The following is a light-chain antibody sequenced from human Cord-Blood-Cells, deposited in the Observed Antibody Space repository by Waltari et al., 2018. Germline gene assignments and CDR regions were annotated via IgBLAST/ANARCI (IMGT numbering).Light chain of an antibody. J-gene: IGLJ2*01. CDR3: QAWDSSTVV. V-gene: IGLV3-1*01. CDR2: QDS. Sequence: SYELTQPPSVSVSPGQTASITCSGDNLGDKYACWYQQQPGQSPVLVIYQDSKRPSGIPERFSGSNSGNTATLTISGTQAMDETDYYCQAWDSSTVVFGGGTKLTVL. CDR1: NLGDKY.